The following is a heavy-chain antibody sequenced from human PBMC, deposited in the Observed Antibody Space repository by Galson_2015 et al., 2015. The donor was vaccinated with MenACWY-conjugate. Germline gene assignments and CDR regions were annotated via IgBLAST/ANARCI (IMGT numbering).Heavy chain of an antibody. J-gene: IGHJ3*02. CDR2: LWSNGINN. Sequence: SLRLSCAASGFTLSNYGMHWVRQAPGKGLEWVAVLWSNGINNYYADSVKGRFTFSRDNFNNMLHLQMNSLRAEDTAVYYCARERGPYDAFEIWGQGTLVTVSS. V-gene: IGHV3-33*01. CDR3: ARERGPYDAFEI. CDR1: GFTLSNYG.